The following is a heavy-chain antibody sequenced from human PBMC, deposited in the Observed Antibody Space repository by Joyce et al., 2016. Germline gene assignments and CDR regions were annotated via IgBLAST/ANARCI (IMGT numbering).Heavy chain of an antibody. CDR3: ARKAVTSPYYDY. Sequence: EVKLVQSGAEMKKPGESLKISCQASGYSFTSQWVAWVRQMPGKGLEWMGIIYPGDSEPIYSPSFQGQVTFSDDRSTSTAFLQWDTLKASDIAIYYCARKAVTSPYYDYWGQGTLVTVAS. CDR1: GYSFTSQW. D-gene: IGHD4-17*01. V-gene: IGHV5-51*01. CDR2: IYPGDSEP. J-gene: IGHJ4*02.